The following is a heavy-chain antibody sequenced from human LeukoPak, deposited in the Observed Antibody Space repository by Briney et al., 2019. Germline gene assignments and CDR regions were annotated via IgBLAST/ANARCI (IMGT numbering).Heavy chain of an antibody. CDR1: GYTFTGYY. D-gene: IGHD2-15*01. Sequence: ASVKVSCKASGYTFTGYYMHWVGQAPGQGLEWMGWISSNSGCKNYAQKFQGRVTMTRDTSISTAYMELSRLRSDDTAVYYCARDRGGIVVVVAATSWFDPWGQGTLVTVSS. CDR2: ISSNSGCK. J-gene: IGHJ5*02. CDR3: ARDRGGIVVVVAATSWFDP. V-gene: IGHV1-2*02.